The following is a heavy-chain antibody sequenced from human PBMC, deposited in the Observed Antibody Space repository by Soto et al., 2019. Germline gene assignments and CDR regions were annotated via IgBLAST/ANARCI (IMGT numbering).Heavy chain of an antibody. Sequence: PVESQTISYKGYGYSFTSYWVGWVRQMPGKGLEWMGIIYPGDSDTRYSPAFQGQVTISADKSISTAYLQWSSLKASDTAMYYCARQQQLVYGMDVWGQGTTVTGSS. J-gene: IGHJ6*02. CDR2: IYPGDSDT. V-gene: IGHV5-51*01. D-gene: IGHD6-13*01. CDR1: GYSFTSYW. CDR3: ARQQQLVYGMDV.